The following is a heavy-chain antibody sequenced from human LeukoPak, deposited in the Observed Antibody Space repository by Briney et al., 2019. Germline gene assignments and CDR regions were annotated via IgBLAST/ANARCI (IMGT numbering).Heavy chain of an antibody. Sequence: PGGSLRLSCAASGFAVNRNYMTWVRQAPGKGLEWVSVIYSDGSTFYADSVKGRFTTSRDNAKNTVYLQMNSLRVEDTAVYYCARGPWDCWGQGTLVTVSS. CDR3: ARGPWDC. CDR2: IYSDGST. CDR1: GFAVNRNY. V-gene: IGHV3-53*05. J-gene: IGHJ4*02.